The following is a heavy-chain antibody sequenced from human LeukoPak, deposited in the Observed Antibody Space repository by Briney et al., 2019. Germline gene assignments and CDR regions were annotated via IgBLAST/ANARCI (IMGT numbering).Heavy chain of an antibody. V-gene: IGHV3-7*03. D-gene: IGHD2-15*01. J-gene: IGHJ4*02. CDR3: AKSRSWYYFDY. CDR2: IKQDGSEK. CDR1: GFTFSSYW. Sequence: GGSLRLSCAASGFTFSSYWMSWVRQAPGKGLEWVANIKQDGSEKYYVDSVKGRFTISRDNSKNTLYLQMNSLRAEDTAVYYCAKSRSWYYFDYWGQGTLVTVSS.